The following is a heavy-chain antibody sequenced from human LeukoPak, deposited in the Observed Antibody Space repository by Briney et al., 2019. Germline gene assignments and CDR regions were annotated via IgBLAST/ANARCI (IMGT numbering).Heavy chain of an antibody. Sequence: GGSLRLSCASSGFIFGAYWMSWVRQAPGKGLEWVGTIKQDESEKYYVDSVKGRFTISRDNAKNSLYLQMNSLRAEDTAVYYCARPYSISWELDSWGQGTLVTVSS. CDR1: GFIFGAYW. V-gene: IGHV3-7*01. J-gene: IGHJ5*01. CDR3: ARPYSISWELDS. CDR2: IKQDESEK. D-gene: IGHD6-13*01.